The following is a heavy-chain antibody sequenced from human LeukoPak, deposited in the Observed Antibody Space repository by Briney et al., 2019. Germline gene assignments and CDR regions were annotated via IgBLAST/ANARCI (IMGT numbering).Heavy chain of an antibody. J-gene: IGHJ5*02. CDR2: ISTSNGNT. Sequence: ASVKVSCRASGYTFTSYGISWVRQAPGQGLEWMEWISTSNGNTNYAQKFQGRVTMTTDTSTSTAYMELRSLRSDDTAAYYCARKYSSSWYSWFDPWGQGTLVTVSS. D-gene: IGHD6-13*01. V-gene: IGHV1-18*01. CDR1: GYTFTSYG. CDR3: ARKYSSSWYSWFDP.